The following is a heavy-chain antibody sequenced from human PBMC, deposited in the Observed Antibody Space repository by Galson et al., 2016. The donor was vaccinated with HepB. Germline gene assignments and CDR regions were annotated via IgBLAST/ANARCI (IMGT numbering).Heavy chain of an antibody. J-gene: IGHJ4*02. Sequence: QSGAEVKKPGESLRISCPGSTVNFIRYWISWVRQMPGIGLEWMGRLDPSDSYTKYSPSFQGHVTFSLDKSISTASLQWSSLKASDTAMYYCAIFYFDSGSYYNPDYWGQGTLVTVSS. D-gene: IGHD3-10*01. CDR1: TVNFIRYW. V-gene: IGHV5-10-1*01. CDR3: AIFYFDSGSYYNPDY. CDR2: LDPSDSYT.